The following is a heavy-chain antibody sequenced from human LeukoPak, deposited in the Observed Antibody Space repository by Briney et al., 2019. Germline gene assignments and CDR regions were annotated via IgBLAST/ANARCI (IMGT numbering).Heavy chain of an antibody. V-gene: IGHV1-8*01. CDR3: ARGESPRLRFLEWLTLPYAFDI. CDR1: GYTFTSYD. Sequence: ASVKVSCKASGYTFTSYDINWVRQATGQGLEGMGWMNPNSGNTGYAQKFQGRVTITRNTSISTAYMELSSLRSEDTAVYYCARGESPRLRFLEWLTLPYAFDIWGQGTMVTVSS. D-gene: IGHD3-3*01. J-gene: IGHJ3*02. CDR2: MNPNSGNT.